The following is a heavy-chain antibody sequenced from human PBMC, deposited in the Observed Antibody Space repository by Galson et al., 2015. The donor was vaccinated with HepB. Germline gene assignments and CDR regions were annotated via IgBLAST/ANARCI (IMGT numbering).Heavy chain of an antibody. Sequence: SVKVSCKASGYTFTSYGISWVRQAPGRGLEWMGWISAYNGNTNYAQKLQGRVTMTTDTSTSTAYMELRSLRSDDTAVYYCARQPCSSTSCFYYYYGMDVWGQGTTVTVSS. D-gene: IGHD2-2*01. J-gene: IGHJ6*02. CDR2: ISAYNGNT. V-gene: IGHV1-18*04. CDR3: ARQPCSSTSCFYYYYGMDV. CDR1: GYTFTSYG.